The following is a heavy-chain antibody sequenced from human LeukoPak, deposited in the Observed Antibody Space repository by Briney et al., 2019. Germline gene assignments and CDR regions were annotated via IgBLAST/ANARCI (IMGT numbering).Heavy chain of an antibody. CDR2: ISYDGSNK. CDR1: GFTFTFSNYG. J-gene: IGHJ3*02. Sequence: GGSLRLSCAASGFTFTFSNYGMHWVRQAPGKGLEWVAVISYDGSNKYYADSVKGRFTISRDNSKNTLYLQMNSLRAEDTAVYYCAKDHGGIAIWGQGTMVTVSS. CDR3: AKDHGGIAI. V-gene: IGHV3-30*18. D-gene: IGHD6-13*01.